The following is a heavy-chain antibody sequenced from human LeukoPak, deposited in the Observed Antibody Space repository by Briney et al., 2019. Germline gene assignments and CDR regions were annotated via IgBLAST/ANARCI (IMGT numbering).Heavy chain of an antibody. J-gene: IGHJ4*02. CDR1: GGSISSSSHY. CDR3: ARGPTVTTDY. CDR2: IYYSGSS. V-gene: IGHV4-39*01. Sequence: SETLSLTCTVSGGSISSSSHYWGWFRQPPGKGLEWIGYIYYSGSSFCNPSLKSRVTMFVDTSKNQFSLRLNSVTAADTAVYYCARGPTVTTDYWGQGTLVTVSS. D-gene: IGHD4-17*01.